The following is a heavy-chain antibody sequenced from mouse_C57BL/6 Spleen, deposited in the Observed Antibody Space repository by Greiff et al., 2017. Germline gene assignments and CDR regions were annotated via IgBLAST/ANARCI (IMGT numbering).Heavy chain of an antibody. CDR3: ARSGGTYYFDY. CDR1: GYTFTDYY. Sequence: VQLQQSGPVLVKPGASVKMSCKASGYTFTDYYMNWVKQSHGKSLEWIGVINPYNGGTSYNQKFKGKATLTVDNSSSTAYMELNSLPSEDSAVYYCARSGGTYYFDYWGQGTTLTVSS. CDR2: INPYNGGT. D-gene: IGHD2-14*01. V-gene: IGHV1-19*01. J-gene: IGHJ2*01.